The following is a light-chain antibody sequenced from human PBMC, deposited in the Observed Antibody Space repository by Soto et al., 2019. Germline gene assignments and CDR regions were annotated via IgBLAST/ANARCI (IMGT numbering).Light chain of an antibody. CDR3: QQYNNYFT. J-gene: IGKJ3*01. Sequence: IQLTQSPSSLSASVGDRVTITCRASQGLNTNLAWYQQKPGKAPNLLIYGASTLQKGVPSRFSGNGSGTDFTITISSLQPEDLATYYSQQYNNYFTFGPGTKVDIK. CDR2: GAS. V-gene: IGKV1-9*01. CDR1: QGLNTN.